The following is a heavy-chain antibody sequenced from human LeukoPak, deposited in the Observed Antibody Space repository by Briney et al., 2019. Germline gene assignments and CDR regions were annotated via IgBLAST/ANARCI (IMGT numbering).Heavy chain of an antibody. CDR3: ARQEYCSGGSCYTWFDP. V-gene: IGHV5-51*01. Sequence: GESLKISCKGSGYSYTSYWIGWVRQMPGKGLEWMGIIYPADSDIRYSPSFQGQVTISADKSISTAYLQWSSLKASDTAMYYCARQEYCSGGSCYTWFDPWGQGTLVTVSS. CDR2: IYPADSDI. CDR1: GYSYTSYW. J-gene: IGHJ5*02. D-gene: IGHD2-15*01.